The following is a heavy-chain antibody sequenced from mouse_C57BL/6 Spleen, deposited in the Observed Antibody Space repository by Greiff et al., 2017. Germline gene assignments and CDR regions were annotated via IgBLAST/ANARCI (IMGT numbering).Heavy chain of an antibody. V-gene: IGHV1-80*01. J-gene: IGHJ4*01. CDR2: IYPGDGDT. CDR3: ARKGCYYAMDY. Sequence: VQLLESGAGLVKPGASVKISCTASGYAFSSYGMNWVKQRPGKGLEWIGQIYPGDGDTNYNGKLKGQATLTADKSSSQVYMQLSSLTSEDSAVYFCARKGCYYAMDYWGQGTSVTVSS. CDR1: GYAFSSYG.